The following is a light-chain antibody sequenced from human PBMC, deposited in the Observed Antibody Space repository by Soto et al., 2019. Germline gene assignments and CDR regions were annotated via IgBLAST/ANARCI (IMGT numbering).Light chain of an antibody. V-gene: IGKV1-6*01. CDR2: AAS. CDR3: LHDYNYPRT. Sequence: AIQMTQSPSSLSASVGDRVTITCRASQDIRSELGCYQQKPGKAPNLLIYAASTLQSGVPSRFSGSGSGTDFTLTISSLQPEDFATYYCLHDYNYPRTFGQGTKVDIK. J-gene: IGKJ1*01. CDR1: QDIRSE.